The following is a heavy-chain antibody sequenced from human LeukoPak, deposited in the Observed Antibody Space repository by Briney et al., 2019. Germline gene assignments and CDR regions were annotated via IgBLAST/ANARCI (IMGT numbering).Heavy chain of an antibody. CDR3: ARDYYDSSGYYNPGDY. J-gene: IGHJ4*02. Sequence: ASVKVSCKASGGTFSSYAISWVRQAPGQGLEWMGGIIPIFGTANYAQKFQGRVTITTDESTSTAYMELSSLRSEDTAVYYCARDYYDSSGYYNPGDYWGQGTLVTVSS. V-gene: IGHV1-69*05. CDR1: GGTFSSYA. D-gene: IGHD3-22*01. CDR2: IIPIFGTA.